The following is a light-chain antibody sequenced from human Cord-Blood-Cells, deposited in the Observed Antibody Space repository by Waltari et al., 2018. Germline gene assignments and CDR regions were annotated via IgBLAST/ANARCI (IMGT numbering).Light chain of an antibody. CDR3: QQDYNLPLT. V-gene: IGKV3D-7*01. Sequence: EIVMTQSPTTLSFSQRERAPLSFRASQSLSSSYLSWYQQKPGQDPRLLIYGASTRATGIPARFSGSGSGTDFTLTISSLQPEDFAVYYCQQDYNLPLTFGGGTKVEIK. CDR2: GAS. CDR1: QSLSSSY. J-gene: IGKJ4*01.